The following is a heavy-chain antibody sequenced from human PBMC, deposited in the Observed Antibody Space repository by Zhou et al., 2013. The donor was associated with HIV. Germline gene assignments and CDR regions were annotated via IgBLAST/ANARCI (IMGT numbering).Heavy chain of an antibody. Sequence: QVQLVQSGAELKKPGSSVKVSCKASGGTFSSYAISWVRQAPGQGLQWMGRIIPIFGTVNYAQKFRGRVTITADESTSTAYMELTSLRSEDTAVYYCARDRDVVPIVAATSWFDSWGRGTLVTVSS. CDR3: ARDRDVVPIVAATSWFDS. D-gene: IGHD2-15*01. V-gene: IGHV1-69*18. CDR2: IIPIFGTV. J-gene: IGHJ5*01. CDR1: GGTFSSYA.